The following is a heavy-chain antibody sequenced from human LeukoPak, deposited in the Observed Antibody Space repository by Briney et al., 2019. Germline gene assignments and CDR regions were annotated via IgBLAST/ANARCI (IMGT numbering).Heavy chain of an antibody. CDR2: ISAYNGNT. CDR3: ARLAAVTTFYYYYMDV. Sequence: GSSVKVSCKASGGTFSSYAISWVRQAPGQGLEWMGWISAYNGNTNYAQKLQGRVTMTTDTSTSTAYMELRSLRSDDTAVYYCARLAAVTTFYYYYMDVWGKGTTVTVSS. J-gene: IGHJ6*03. CDR1: GGTFSSYA. V-gene: IGHV1-18*01. D-gene: IGHD4-17*01.